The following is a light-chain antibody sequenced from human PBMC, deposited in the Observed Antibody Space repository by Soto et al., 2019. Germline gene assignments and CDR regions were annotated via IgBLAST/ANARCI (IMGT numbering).Light chain of an antibody. CDR2: GAS. Sequence: ETVLTQSPDTLSLSPGARVTLSCRASQSVGSYLVWYQQKPGQAPRLLIYGASNRATGIPARFSGSGSGTDFTLTMSSLEPEAHAVYYCQRRSNAFGQGTKLEIK. CDR3: QRRSNA. CDR1: QSVGSY. J-gene: IGKJ2*01. V-gene: IGKV3-11*01.